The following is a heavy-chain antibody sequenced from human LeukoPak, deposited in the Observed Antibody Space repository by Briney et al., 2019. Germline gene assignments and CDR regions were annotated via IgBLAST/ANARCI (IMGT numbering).Heavy chain of an antibody. Sequence: GGSLRLSCAASGFTFSSYWMSWVRQAPGKGLEWVANIKQGGSEEYYVDSVKGRFTISRDNAKNSLYLQMNSLRAEDTAVYYCARDIVVVIAYFDYWGQGTLVTVSS. CDR1: GFTFSSYW. V-gene: IGHV3-7*05. CDR3: ARDIVVVIAYFDY. CDR2: IKQGGSEE. J-gene: IGHJ4*02. D-gene: IGHD2-21*01.